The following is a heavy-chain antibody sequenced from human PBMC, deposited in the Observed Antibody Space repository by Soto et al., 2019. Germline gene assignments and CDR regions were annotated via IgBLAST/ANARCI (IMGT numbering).Heavy chain of an antibody. J-gene: IGHJ5*02. V-gene: IGHV3-11*01. Sequence: LSLTCAASGFTFSDYYMSWIRQAPGKGLEWVSYISSSGSTIYYADSVKGRFTISRDNAKNSLYLQMNSLRAEDTAVYYCARDHTIFGVVLFDPWGQGTLVTVSS. CDR2: ISSSGSTI. CDR3: ARDHTIFGVVLFDP. CDR1: GFTFSDYY. D-gene: IGHD3-3*01.